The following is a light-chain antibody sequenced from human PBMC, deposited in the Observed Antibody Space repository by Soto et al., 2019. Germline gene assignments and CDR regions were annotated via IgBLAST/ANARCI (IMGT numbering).Light chain of an antibody. CDR2: GAS. J-gene: IGKJ5*01. V-gene: IGKV3-15*01. Sequence: EIVLTQSPGTLSLSPGERATLSCRASQTISNTFLAWYQQRPGQAPRLLIYGASTRATGTPARFSGSGSGREFTLTISSLQSEDSAVYYCQQYSNWPLTFGQGTRVEIK. CDR1: QTISNT. CDR3: QQYSNWPLT.